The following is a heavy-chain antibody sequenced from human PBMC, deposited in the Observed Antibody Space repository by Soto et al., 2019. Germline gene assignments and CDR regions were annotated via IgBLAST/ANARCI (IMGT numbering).Heavy chain of an antibody. D-gene: IGHD2-15*01. CDR3: ARATDVVVTGEGFDP. Sequence: QVQLVQSGAEVKKPGSSVKVSCKASGGTFSSYTISWVRQAPGQGLEWMGRIIPILGIANYAQKFQGRVTITADKSTSTAYMELSSLRSEDTAVHYCARATDVVVTGEGFDPWGQGTLVTVSS. V-gene: IGHV1-69*02. J-gene: IGHJ5*02. CDR1: GGTFSSYT. CDR2: IIPILGIA.